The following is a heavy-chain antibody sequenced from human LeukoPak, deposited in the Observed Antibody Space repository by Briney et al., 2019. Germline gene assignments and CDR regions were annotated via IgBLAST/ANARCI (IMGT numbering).Heavy chain of an antibody. V-gene: IGHV3-13*01. Sequence: GGSLRLSCAASGFTFSNYDMHRGRQTAGKRLGWVSGIGTSGDTYYSGSVKGRFTISRENARNSLYLQMSSLSAGDTAVYYCASSPAYSSSWDAIVNWGQGTLVTVSS. CDR1: GFTFSNYD. CDR2: IGTSGDT. D-gene: IGHD6-13*01. CDR3: ASSPAYSSSWDAIVN. J-gene: IGHJ4*02.